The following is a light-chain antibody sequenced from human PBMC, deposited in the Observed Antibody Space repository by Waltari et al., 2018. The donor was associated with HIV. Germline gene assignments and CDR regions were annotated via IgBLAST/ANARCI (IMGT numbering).Light chain of an antibody. CDR2: DNK. CDR3: AAWDDSLDGL. J-gene: IGLJ2*01. Sequence: QSVLTQPPSASGTPGQRVPISCSGRRSNIGSNPVSWYQQLPGTAPKLLISDNKQRPSGVPDRFSGSKSGTSASLASSWRQAEDEGDYYCAAWDDSLDGLFGGGTKLTV. CDR1: RSNIGSNP. V-gene: IGLV1-44*01.